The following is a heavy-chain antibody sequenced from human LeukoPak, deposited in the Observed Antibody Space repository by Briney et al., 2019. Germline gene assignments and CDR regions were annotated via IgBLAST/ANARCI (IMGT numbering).Heavy chain of an antibody. D-gene: IGHD6-13*01. Sequence: SETLSLTCTVSGGSISSHFWRWIRQPPGKGLEWIGYIHYSGSTNYNPSLKSRVTISLDTSMNQFSLNLSSVTAADTAVYYCARWYSSSFYYFDYWGQGTLVTVSS. CDR2: IHYSGST. CDR3: ARWYSSSFYYFDY. V-gene: IGHV4-59*11. J-gene: IGHJ4*02. CDR1: GGSISSHF.